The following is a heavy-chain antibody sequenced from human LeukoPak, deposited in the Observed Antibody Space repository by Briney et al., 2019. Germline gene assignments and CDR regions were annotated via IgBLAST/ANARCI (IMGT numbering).Heavy chain of an antibody. Sequence: ASVRVSCKASGYTFTGYYMHWVRQAPGQGLEWMGWINPNSGGTNYAQKFQGRVTMTRDTSISTAYMDLSRLRSDDTAVYYCARGDADFSDYYFDYWGQRVMVTVSS. V-gene: IGHV1-2*02. D-gene: IGHD4-17*01. CDR3: ARGDADFSDYYFDY. CDR2: INPNSGGT. J-gene: IGHJ4*02. CDR1: GYTFTGYY.